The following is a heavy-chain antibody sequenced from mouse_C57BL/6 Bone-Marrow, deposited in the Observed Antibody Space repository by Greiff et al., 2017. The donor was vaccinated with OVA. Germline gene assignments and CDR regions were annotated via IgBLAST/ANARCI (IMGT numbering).Heavy chain of an antibody. D-gene: IGHD2-2*01. CDR1: GFTFSSYA. CDR3: ARIYYGYGLYYFDY. J-gene: IGHJ2*01. V-gene: IGHV5-4*03. Sequence: EVKLVESGGGLVKPGGSLKLSCAASGFTFSSYAMSWVRQTPEKRLEWVATISDGGSYTYYPDNVKGRFPISRDNAKNNLYLHMSHLKSEDTAMYYWARIYYGYGLYYFDYGGQGTTLTVSA. CDR2: ISDGGSYT.